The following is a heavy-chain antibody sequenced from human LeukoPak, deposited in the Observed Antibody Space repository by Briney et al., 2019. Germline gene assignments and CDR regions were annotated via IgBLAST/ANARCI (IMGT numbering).Heavy chain of an antibody. CDR3: TRDRGAYNLYDY. CDR1: GFTFGDYA. D-gene: IGHD1-1*01. V-gene: IGHV3-49*03. Sequence: GGSLRLSCTASGFTFGDYAMSWFRQAPGKGLEWVGFIRSKAYGGTTEYAASVEGRFTISRDDSKAIAYLQMNSLKTEDTAVYHCTRDRGAYNLYDYWGQGTLVTVSS. CDR2: IRSKAYGGTT. J-gene: IGHJ4*02.